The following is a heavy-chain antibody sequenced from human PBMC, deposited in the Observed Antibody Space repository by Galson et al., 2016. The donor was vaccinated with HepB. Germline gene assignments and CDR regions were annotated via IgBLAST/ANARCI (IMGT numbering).Heavy chain of an antibody. CDR3: ARGGQQQISADS. CDR1: GYAFTAYG. Sequence: SVKVSCKASGYAFTAYGISWVRQAPGHGLEWMGWISAYNGNTNYEQKLQDRVTMTTDASTATAYMELRSLTSDDTAIYYCARGGQQQISADSWGQATLVTVSS. V-gene: IGHV1-18*01. J-gene: IGHJ5*01. CDR2: ISAYNGNT. D-gene: IGHD6-13*01.